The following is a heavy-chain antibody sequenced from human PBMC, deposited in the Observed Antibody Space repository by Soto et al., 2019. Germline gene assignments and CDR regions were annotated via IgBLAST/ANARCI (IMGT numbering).Heavy chain of an antibody. D-gene: IGHD5-18*01. Sequence: GGSLRLSCAASGFTFSSYWMHWARQVPGKGLVWVARINNDGSTATYADSVDGRFTISRDNAKNTLYLQMYSLRVEDTAVYYCARGRENSFGFFDYWGQGTLVTVSS. CDR2: INNDGSTA. J-gene: IGHJ4*02. V-gene: IGHV3-74*01. CDR3: ARGRENSFGFFDY. CDR1: GFTFSSYW.